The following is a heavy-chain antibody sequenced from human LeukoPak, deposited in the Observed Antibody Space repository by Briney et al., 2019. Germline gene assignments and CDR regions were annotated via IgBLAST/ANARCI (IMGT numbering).Heavy chain of an antibody. CDR2: INPNSGGT. CDR1: GYTFTVYY. Sequence: ASVKVSCKASGYTFTVYYMHWVRQAPGQGLEWMGRINPNSGGTNYAQKFQGRVTMTRDTSISTAYMELSRLRSDDTAVYYCAREGYYDFWSGYSGYYYYGMDVWGQGTTVTVSS. V-gene: IGHV1-2*06. J-gene: IGHJ6*02. D-gene: IGHD3-3*01. CDR3: AREGYYDFWSGYSGYYYYGMDV.